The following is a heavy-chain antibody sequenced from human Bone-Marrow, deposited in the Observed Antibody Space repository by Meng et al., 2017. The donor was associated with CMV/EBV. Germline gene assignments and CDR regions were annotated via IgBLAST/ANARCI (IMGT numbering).Heavy chain of an antibody. Sequence: ASVKVSCKASADTFSGYYVHWVRQAPGQGLEWMGTLNPSGGSTSYPQKIQGRVTMTSDTSTNTVYMELSTLRSEDTAIYYCARGWSISSSYFYYGMHVWGQGTTVTVSS. CDR2: LNPSGGST. V-gene: IGHV1-46*01. CDR1: ADTFSGYY. J-gene: IGHJ6*02. CDR3: ARGWSISSSYFYYGMHV. D-gene: IGHD3-10*01.